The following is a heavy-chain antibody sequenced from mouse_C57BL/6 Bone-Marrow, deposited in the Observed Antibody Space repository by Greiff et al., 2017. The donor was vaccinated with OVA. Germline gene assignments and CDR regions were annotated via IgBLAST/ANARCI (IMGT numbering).Heavy chain of an antibody. D-gene: IGHD2-1*01. V-gene: IGHV10-1*01. CDR3: VRSYYGNYWFAY. Sequence: EVKLVESGGGLVQPKGSLKLSCAASGFSFNTYAMNWVRQAPGKGLEWVARIRSKSNNYATYYADSVKDRFTISRDDSESMLYLQMNNLKTEDTAMYYCVRSYYGNYWFAYWGQGTLVTVSA. CDR2: IRSKSNNYAT. J-gene: IGHJ3*01. CDR1: GFSFNTYA.